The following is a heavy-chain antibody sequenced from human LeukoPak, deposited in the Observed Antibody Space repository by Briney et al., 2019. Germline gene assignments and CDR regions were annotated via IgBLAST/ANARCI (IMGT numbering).Heavy chain of an antibody. V-gene: IGHV4-39*01. D-gene: IGHD6-19*01. CDR3: ARRPVAGPFDY. CDR1: GGSFSSYY. J-gene: IGHJ4*02. Sequence: SETLSLTCAVYGGSFSSYYWGWIRQPPGKGLEWIGTLYYSGSTYYNPSLKSRVTISVDTSKNQFSLRLSSVTAADTAVYYCARRPVAGPFDYWGQGTLVTVSS. CDR2: LYYSGST.